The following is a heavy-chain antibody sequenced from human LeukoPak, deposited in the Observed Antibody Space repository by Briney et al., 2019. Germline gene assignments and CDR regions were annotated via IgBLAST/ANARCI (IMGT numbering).Heavy chain of an antibody. J-gene: IGHJ4*02. D-gene: IGHD6-6*01. CDR3: AKAAQVAGRPNLGGHFDY. V-gene: IGHV3-23*01. CDR2: ISGSGGRT. CDR1: GFTFSSYA. Sequence: GGSLRLSCAASGFTFSSYAMSWVRQAPGKGLEWVSAISGSGGRTYYAESVKGRFTISRDNNENTLYLQMNSLRAEDTAVNYCAKAAQVAGRPNLGGHFDYWGQGTLVTVSS.